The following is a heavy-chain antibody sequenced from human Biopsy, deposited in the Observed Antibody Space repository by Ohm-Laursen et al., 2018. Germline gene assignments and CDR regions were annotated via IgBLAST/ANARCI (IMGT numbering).Heavy chain of an antibody. CDR1: GGSTNDYF. CDR3: ARTPGKAVAGRFLDL. V-gene: IGHV4-4*07. CDR2: IYSSGCS. J-gene: IGHJ2*01. D-gene: IGHD6-19*01. Sequence: TLSLTCSVSGGSTNDYFWSWIRQPAGETLEWIGRIYSSGCSSYNPSLKSRISMSMDTSNNQFSLTLTSVTAADTAVYYCARTPGKAVAGRFLDLWGRGTLVTVSS.